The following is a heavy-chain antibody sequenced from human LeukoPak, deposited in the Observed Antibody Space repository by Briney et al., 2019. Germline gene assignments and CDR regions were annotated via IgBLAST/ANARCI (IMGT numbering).Heavy chain of an antibody. CDR3: ARVLYSSSWRYYYYYYGMDV. CDR1: GGSISSYY. J-gene: IGHJ6*02. V-gene: IGHV4-59*01. D-gene: IGHD6-13*01. Sequence: PSETLSLTYTVSGGSISSYYWSWIRQPPGKGLEWIGYIYYSGSTNYNPSLKSRVTISVDTSKNQFSLKLSSVTAADTAVYYCARVLYSSSWRYYYYYYGMDVWGQGTTVTVSS. CDR2: IYYSGST.